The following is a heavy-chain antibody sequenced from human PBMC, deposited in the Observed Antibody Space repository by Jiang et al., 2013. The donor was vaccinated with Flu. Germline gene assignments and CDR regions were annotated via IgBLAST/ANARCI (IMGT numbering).Heavy chain of an antibody. D-gene: IGHD1-14*01. J-gene: IGHJ4*02. CDR3: ARDLARNRNF. V-gene: IGHV1-46*01. Sequence: EVKKPGASVKVSCKASGYTFTTNYIHWVRQAPGQGLEWLGVINPGDGSTTYPQKFQDRVTMTRDTSTSTVYIELTSLNFEDTAMYYCARDLARNRNFWGQGSLVTVSS. CDR1: GYTFTTNY. CDR2: INPGDGST.